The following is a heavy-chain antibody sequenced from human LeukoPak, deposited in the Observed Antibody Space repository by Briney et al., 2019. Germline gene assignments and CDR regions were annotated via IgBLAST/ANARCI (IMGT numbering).Heavy chain of an antibody. CDR3: ARASYISSWYFDY. V-gene: IGHV3-48*02. J-gene: IGHJ4*02. CDR1: GFTFSSHG. Sequence: GGSLRLSCAASGFTFSSHGMNWVGQAPGKGLEWVSYISSSSSTIYYAGSVEGRFTISRDNAKNSLDLQMSSLRDEDTAVYYCARASYISSWYFDYWGQGTLVTVSS. D-gene: IGHD6-13*01. CDR2: ISSSSSTI.